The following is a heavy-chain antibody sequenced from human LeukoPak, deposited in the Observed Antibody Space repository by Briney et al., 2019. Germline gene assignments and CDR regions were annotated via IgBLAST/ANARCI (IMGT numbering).Heavy chain of an antibody. Sequence: GGSLRLSCAASGFTFSSYSMTWVRQAPGKGLEWVSSISSSSSYIYCADSVKGRFTISRDNAKNSLYLQMNSLRAEDTAVYYCAREEGRYCSGGSCYGMDVWGQGTTVTVSS. J-gene: IGHJ6*02. D-gene: IGHD2-15*01. CDR3: AREEGRYCSGGSCYGMDV. CDR1: GFTFSSYS. CDR2: ISSSSSYI. V-gene: IGHV3-21*01.